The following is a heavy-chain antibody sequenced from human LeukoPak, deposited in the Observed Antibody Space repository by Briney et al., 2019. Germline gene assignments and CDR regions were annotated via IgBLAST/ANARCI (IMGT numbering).Heavy chain of an antibody. J-gene: IGHJ4*02. CDR3: AKERQWLTSGGCFDY. D-gene: IGHD6-19*01. Sequence: PGGSLRLSCAASGFTFDDYTMHWVRHAPGKGLEWVSLISWDGGSTYYADSVKGRFTISRDNSKNSLYLQMNSLRTEDTALYYCAKERQWLTSGGCFDYWGQGTLVTVSS. CDR1: GFTFDDYT. CDR2: ISWDGGST. V-gene: IGHV3-43*01.